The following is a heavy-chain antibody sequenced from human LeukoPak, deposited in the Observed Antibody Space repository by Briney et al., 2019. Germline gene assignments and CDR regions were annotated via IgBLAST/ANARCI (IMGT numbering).Heavy chain of an antibody. CDR1: GGSISSSSYY. Sequence: PSETLSLTCTVSGGSISSSSYYWGWIRQPPGKGLEWIGSIYYSGSTYYNPSLKSRVTISVDTSKNQFSLKLSSVTAADTAVYYCARQSPPLLWFGDDYGMDVWGQGTTVTVS. CDR3: ARQSPPLLWFGDDYGMDV. V-gene: IGHV4-39*01. J-gene: IGHJ6*02. D-gene: IGHD3-10*01. CDR2: IYYSGST.